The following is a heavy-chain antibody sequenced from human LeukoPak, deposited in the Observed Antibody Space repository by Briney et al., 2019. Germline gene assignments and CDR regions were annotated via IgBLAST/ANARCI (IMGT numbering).Heavy chain of an antibody. CDR1: GDSISSSY. CDR3: ARVRLGRGLDY. D-gene: IGHD6-19*01. CDR2: IHTSGST. J-gene: IGHJ4*02. V-gene: IGHV4-4*07. Sequence: PSETLSLTCTVSGDSISSSYWGWIRQPAGKGLEWIGRIHTSGSTYCSPSLKSRVTMSVDTSTNQFSLKLSSVTAADTAMYYCARVRLGRGLDYWGQGTLVTVSS.